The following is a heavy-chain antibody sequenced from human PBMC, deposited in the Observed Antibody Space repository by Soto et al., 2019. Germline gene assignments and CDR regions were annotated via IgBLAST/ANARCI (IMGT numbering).Heavy chain of an antibody. CDR1: GFSFDDYG. Sequence: EVQLVESGGGSVQPGRSLRLSCAASGFSFDDYGMHWVRQGPGKGLEWVSGISWNSGDIYYADSVKGRVTISRDNAKRSLYLQMNSLRTEDTAISDCAKDNGSDRAGAFDYGCQGILVTVPS. CDR3: AKDNGSDRAGAFDY. D-gene: IGHD5-18*01. J-gene: IGHJ4*02. CDR2: ISWNSGDI. V-gene: IGHV3-9*01.